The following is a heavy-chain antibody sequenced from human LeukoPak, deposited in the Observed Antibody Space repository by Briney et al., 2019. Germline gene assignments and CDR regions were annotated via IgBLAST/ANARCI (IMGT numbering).Heavy chain of an antibody. CDR3: ARTTYGDY. V-gene: IGHV3-53*01. D-gene: IGHD1-1*01. J-gene: IGHJ4*02. CDR1: GFTVSSNY. CDR2: IYSGGST. Sequence: PGGSLRLSCAASGFTVSSNYMSWVRQAPGKGLEWVSVIYSGGSTYYADSVKGRFTISRDNSKNTLYLQINNLRAEDTAVYYCARTTYGDYWGQGTLVTVSS.